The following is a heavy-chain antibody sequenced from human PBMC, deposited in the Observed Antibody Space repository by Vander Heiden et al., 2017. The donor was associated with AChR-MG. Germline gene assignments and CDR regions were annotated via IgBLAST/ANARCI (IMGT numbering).Heavy chain of an antibody. Sequence: QVQLQQWGAGLLKPSETLSLTCAVYGGSFSGYYWSWIRQPPGKGLEWIGEINHSGSTNYNPSLKSRVTISVDTSKNQFSLKLSSVTAADTAVYYCARGGAKGYSYVSRVRYYFDYWGQGTLVTVSS. J-gene: IGHJ4*02. CDR2: INHSGST. CDR3: ARGGAKGYSYVSRVRYYFDY. CDR1: GGSFSGYY. D-gene: IGHD5-18*01. V-gene: IGHV4-34*01.